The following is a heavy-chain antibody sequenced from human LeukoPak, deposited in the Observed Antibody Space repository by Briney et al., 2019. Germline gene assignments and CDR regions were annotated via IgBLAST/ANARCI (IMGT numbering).Heavy chain of an antibody. J-gene: IGHJ4*02. D-gene: IGHD1-20*01. Sequence: SETLSLTCAFYGGSFSSYYWTWIRQPPGKGLEWIGEINHSGSTNYNPSLDSRVIILIDTSKNQFSLQLGSVTAADTAVYYCARNHNWNFDYWGQGSLVPVSS. CDR2: INHSGST. CDR3: ARNHNWNFDY. V-gene: IGHV4-34*01. CDR1: GGSFSSYY.